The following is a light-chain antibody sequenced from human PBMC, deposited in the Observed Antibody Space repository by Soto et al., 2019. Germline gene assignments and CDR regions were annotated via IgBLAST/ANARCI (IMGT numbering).Light chain of an antibody. Sequence: EIVLTQSPGTLSLSPGERATLSCRASQSVSSSYLAWYQQKPGQAPRLLIYDTSSRATGIPDRFCGSGSGTDFTLTISRLEPEDFAVYYCQQYGSSPRTFGQGTKVEIK. CDR2: DTS. V-gene: IGKV3-20*01. J-gene: IGKJ1*01. CDR1: QSVSSSY. CDR3: QQYGSSPRT.